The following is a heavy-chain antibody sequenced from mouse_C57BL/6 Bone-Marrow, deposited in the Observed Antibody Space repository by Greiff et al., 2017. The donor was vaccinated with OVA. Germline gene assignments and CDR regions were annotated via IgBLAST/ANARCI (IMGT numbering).Heavy chain of an antibody. CDR3: ARDGSSPFAY. CDR2: INYDGSST. D-gene: IGHD1-1*01. J-gene: IGHJ3*01. CDR1: GFTFSDYY. Sequence: DVMLVESEGGLVQPGSSMKLSCTASGFTFSDYYMAWVRQVPEKGLEWVANINYDGSSTYYLDSLKSRFIISRDNAKNILYLQMSSLKSEDTATYYCARDGSSPFAYWGQETLVTVSA. V-gene: IGHV5-16*01.